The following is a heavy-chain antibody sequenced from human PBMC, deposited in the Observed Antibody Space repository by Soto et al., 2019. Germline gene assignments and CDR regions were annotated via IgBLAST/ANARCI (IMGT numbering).Heavy chain of an antibody. D-gene: IGHD4-17*01. CDR2: VYYSGTT. CDR3: ARTTAVPNTLRSRYFFDY. J-gene: IGHJ4*02. CDR1: GDSMNPYS. Sequence: SETLSLTCTVSGDSMNPYSWSWIRQPPGKRLEWIGYVYYSGTTNYNPSLKSRVTISVGLSKNQFSLRLSSVTTADTALYYCARTTAVPNTLRSRYFFDYWGQGTLVTVSS. V-gene: IGHV4-59*01.